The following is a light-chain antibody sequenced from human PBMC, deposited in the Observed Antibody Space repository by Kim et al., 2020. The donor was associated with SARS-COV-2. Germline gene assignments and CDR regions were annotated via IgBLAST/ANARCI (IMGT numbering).Light chain of an antibody. V-gene: IGLV3-1*01. CDR1: KLGNKY. CDR2: RYS. CDR3: QAWDSNTAV. Sequence: SVYPGQTAGITCSGDKLGNKYASWYQQKPGQSPVLVIYRYSKRPSGIPERFSGSNSGNTATLTISGTQAMDEADYYCQAWDSNTAVFGGGTQLTVL. J-gene: IGLJ3*02.